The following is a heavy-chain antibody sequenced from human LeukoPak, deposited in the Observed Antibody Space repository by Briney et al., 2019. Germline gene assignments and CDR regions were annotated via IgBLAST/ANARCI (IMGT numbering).Heavy chain of an antibody. V-gene: IGHV3-23*01. Sequence: GGSLRLSCAVSGITVSNYVMSWVRQAPGKGLEWVAGISGGGGGTNYADSVKGRFTISRDNSKNTLYLQMNSLRAEDTAVYFCAKRGVVIRVILVGFHKEAYYFDSWGQGALVTVSS. CDR3: AKRGVVIRVILVGFHKEAYYFDS. CDR1: GITVSNYV. D-gene: IGHD3-22*01. CDR2: ISGGGGGT. J-gene: IGHJ4*02.